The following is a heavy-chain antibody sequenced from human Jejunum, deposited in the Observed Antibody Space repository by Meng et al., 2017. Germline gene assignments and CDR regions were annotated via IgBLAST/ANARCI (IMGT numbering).Heavy chain of an antibody. CDR3: ARELQYRGYNQYYFDY. J-gene: IGHJ4*02. D-gene: IGHD5-12*01. V-gene: IGHV4-61*02. Sequence: SETLSLTCTVSGGPISMSGSYYWSWIRRPAGKGLEWIGRIYASGSTDYNDSFESRVTISLDTSNNQFFLKLSSVSAADTAVYYCARELQYRGYNQYYFDYWGQGTLVTVSS. CDR2: IYASGST. CDR1: GGPISMSGSYY.